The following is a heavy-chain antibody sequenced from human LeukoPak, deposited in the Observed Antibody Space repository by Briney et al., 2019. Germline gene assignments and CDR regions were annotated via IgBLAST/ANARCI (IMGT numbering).Heavy chain of an antibody. J-gene: IGHJ3*02. Sequence: ASETLSLTCTVSGGSISSSSYYWGWIRQPPGKGLEWIGSIYYSGSTYYNPSLKSRVTISVDTSKNQFSLKLSSVTAADTAVYYCARHLDSSQNAFDIWGQGTMVTVSS. CDR3: ARHLDSSQNAFDI. D-gene: IGHD6-13*01. CDR2: IYYSGST. V-gene: IGHV4-39*01. CDR1: GGSISSSSYY.